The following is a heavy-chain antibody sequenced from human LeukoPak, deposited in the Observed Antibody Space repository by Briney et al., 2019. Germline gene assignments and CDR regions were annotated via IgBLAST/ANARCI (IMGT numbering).Heavy chain of an antibody. V-gene: IGHV4-38-2*01. CDR1: GYSISSGYY. J-gene: IGHJ4*02. CDR2: IYHSGST. Sequence: SETLSLTCAVSGYSISSGYYWGWIRQPPGKGLEWIGSIYHSGSTYYNPSLKSRVTISVDTPKNQFSLKLSSVTAADTAVYYCARVEGYYDYVWGSYRPTNTFDYWGQGTLVTVSS. D-gene: IGHD3-16*02. CDR3: ARVEGYYDYVWGSYRPTNTFDY.